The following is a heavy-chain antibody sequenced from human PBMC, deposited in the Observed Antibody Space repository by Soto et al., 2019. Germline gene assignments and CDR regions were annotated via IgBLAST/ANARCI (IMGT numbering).Heavy chain of an antibody. CDR3: AKDWGSYGSGSYYNGY. D-gene: IGHD3-10*01. CDR2: ISYDGSNK. Sequence: PGGSLRLSCAASGFTFSSYGMHWVRQAPGKGLEWVAVISYDGSNKYYADSVKGRFTISRDNSKNTLYLQMNSLRAEDTAVYYCAKDWGSYGSGSYYNGYWGQGT. J-gene: IGHJ4*02. CDR1: GFTFSSYG. V-gene: IGHV3-30*18.